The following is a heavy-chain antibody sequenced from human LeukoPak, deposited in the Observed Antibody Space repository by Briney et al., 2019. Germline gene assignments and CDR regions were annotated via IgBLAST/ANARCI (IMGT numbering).Heavy chain of an antibody. CDR2: IWYDGSNK. Sequence: GGSLRLSCAASGFTASSYGMHLVRQAAGKGLEWVAVIWYDGSNKYYADSVKGRFTISRDNSKNTLYLQMNSLRAEDTAVYYCARDTAFDIWGQGTMVTVSS. CDR1: GFTASSYG. CDR3: ARDTAFDI. J-gene: IGHJ3*02. V-gene: IGHV3-33*01.